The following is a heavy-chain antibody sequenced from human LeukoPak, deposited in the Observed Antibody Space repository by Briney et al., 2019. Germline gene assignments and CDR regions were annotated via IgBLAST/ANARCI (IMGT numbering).Heavy chain of an antibody. J-gene: IGHJ5*02. CDR3: ARLSEYGGNSPPLGWFDP. D-gene: IGHD4-23*01. CDR2: FYIVEAVT. CDR1: GYSFISYS. Sequence: GEPLKISWKASGYSFISYSSVGSRRLHGKGLEGMGIFYIVEAVTTNSPSFQGQITISADKSITTAYLQWSSMKASDTAMYYWARLSEYGGNSPPLGWFDPWGQGTLVTVSS. V-gene: IGHV5-51*01.